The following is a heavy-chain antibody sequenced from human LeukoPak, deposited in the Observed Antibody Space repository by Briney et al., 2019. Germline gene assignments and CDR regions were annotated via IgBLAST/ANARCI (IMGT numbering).Heavy chain of an antibody. CDR1: GFTFDDYA. CDR3: AKGIVRHYYAVDV. V-gene: IGHV3-9*01. Sequence: PGGSLRLSCAASGFTFDDYAMHWVRQAPGKGLEWVSGISWNSAKIAYADSVKGRFTISRDNAKNSLYLQMDSLRADDTALYYCAKGIVRHYYAVDVWGQGTTVTVSS. CDR2: ISWNSAKI. J-gene: IGHJ6*02. D-gene: IGHD1-26*01.